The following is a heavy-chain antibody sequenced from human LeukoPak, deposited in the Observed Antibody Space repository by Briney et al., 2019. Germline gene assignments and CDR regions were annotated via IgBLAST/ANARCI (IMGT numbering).Heavy chain of an antibody. D-gene: IGHD2-2*01. CDR3: ARQTSRYCSSTSCQDY. CDR1: GGSISSSSYY. V-gene: IGHV4-39*01. Sequence: SETLSLTCTVSGGSISSSSYYWGWIRQPPGKGLEWIGEINHSGSTNYNPSLKSRVTISVDTSKNQFSLKLSSVTAADTAVYYCARQTSRYCSSTSCQDYWGQGTLVTVSS. J-gene: IGHJ4*02. CDR2: INHSGST.